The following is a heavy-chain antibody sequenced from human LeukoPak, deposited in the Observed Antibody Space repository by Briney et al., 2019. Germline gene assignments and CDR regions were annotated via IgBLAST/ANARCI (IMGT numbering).Heavy chain of an antibody. CDR2: IYHSGST. Sequence: PSQTLSLTCTVSGGSISSGGYYWSWIRQPRGKGLEWIGYIYHSGSTYYNPSLKSRVTISVDRSKNQFSLKLSSVTAADTAVYYCATRQGGSDYWGQGTLVTVSS. D-gene: IGHD3-16*01. CDR3: ATRQGGSDY. J-gene: IGHJ4*02. CDR1: GGSISSGGYY. V-gene: IGHV4-30-2*01.